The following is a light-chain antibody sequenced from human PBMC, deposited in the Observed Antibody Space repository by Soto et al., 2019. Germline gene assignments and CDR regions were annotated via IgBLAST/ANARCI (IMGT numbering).Light chain of an antibody. CDR1: SGDIGSYNR. J-gene: IGLJ1*01. Sequence: QSALTQPASVSGCPGQSITISCTGTSGDIGSYNRVSWYQQHPGKAPKLIIYEVTDRPSGGSNRFSGSQSGNTAALTISGLQAEDEAEYYCSSYTNINTRACVFGTGTKVTVL. V-gene: IGLV2-14*01. CDR3: SSYTNINTRACV. CDR2: EVT.